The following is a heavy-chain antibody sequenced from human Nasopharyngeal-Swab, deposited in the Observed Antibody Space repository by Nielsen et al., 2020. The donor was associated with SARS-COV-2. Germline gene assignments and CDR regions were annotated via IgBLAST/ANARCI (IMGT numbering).Heavy chain of an antibody. D-gene: IGHD3-10*01. J-gene: IGHJ6*02. CDR2: IKQDGSEK. Sequence: VRQAPGKGLKWVANIKQDGSEKYYVDSVKGRFTISRDNAKNSLYLQMNSLRAEDTAVYYCARDFYGSGSYYNAYGMDVWGQGTTVTVSS. V-gene: IGHV3-7*01. CDR3: ARDFYGSGSYYNAYGMDV.